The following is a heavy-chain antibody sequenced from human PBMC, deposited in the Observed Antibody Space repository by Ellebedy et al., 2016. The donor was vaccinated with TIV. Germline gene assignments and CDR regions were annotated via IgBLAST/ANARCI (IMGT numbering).Heavy chain of an antibody. V-gene: IGHV3-74*01. CDR3: VRDLMCATYTFDM. Sequence: GESLKISCAASGFTFTNYAIHWVRQGPGKGLVWVSHINDDGNRITYADSVKGRFAISRNIARNTLFLQMDSLRAEDTAVYYCVRDLMCATYTFDMWGQGTMVTVSS. J-gene: IGHJ3*02. D-gene: IGHD2-21*01. CDR1: GFTFTNYA. CDR2: INDDGNRI.